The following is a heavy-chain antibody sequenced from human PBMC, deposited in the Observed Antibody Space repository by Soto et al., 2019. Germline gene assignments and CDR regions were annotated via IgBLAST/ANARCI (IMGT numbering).Heavy chain of an antibody. Sequence: GGSLRLSCAASGFTFNNYAMTWVRRAPGKGLEWVSSISSSSSYIYYADSVKGRLTISRDNAKNSLYLQMNSLRAEDTAVYYCASNPGGLVNYYYGMDVWGQGTTVTVSS. J-gene: IGHJ6*02. V-gene: IGHV3-21*01. D-gene: IGHD3-16*01. CDR3: ASNPGGLVNYYYGMDV. CDR1: GFTFNNYA. CDR2: ISSSSSYI.